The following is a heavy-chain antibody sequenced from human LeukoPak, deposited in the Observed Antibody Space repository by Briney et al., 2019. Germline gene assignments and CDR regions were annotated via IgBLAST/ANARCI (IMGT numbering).Heavy chain of an antibody. D-gene: IGHD4-17*01. Sequence: VGSLRPSCAASGFTVSSNYMSWVRQAPGKGLEWGSVIYSGGSTYYADSVKGRFTISRDNSKNTLYLQMNSLRAEDTAVYYCARDLDGDYGAFAMDVWGKGTTVTVSS. V-gene: IGHV3-66*02. CDR1: GFTVSSNY. J-gene: IGHJ6*04. CDR2: IYSGGST. CDR3: ARDLDGDYGAFAMDV.